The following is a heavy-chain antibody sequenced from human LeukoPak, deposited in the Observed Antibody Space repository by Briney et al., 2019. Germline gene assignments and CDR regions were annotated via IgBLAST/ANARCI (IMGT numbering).Heavy chain of an antibody. V-gene: IGHV3-21*01. CDR2: IGPTGTDT. Sequence: GGALRLSRAASRFSFSSYVFNWVRQAPGKGVEWVSLIGPTGTDTHHVHSLRGGFTIYRDNAKNSLYLQMDSLRAEDTAVYYCATESIGRYYDYWGQGTLLTVSS. D-gene: IGHD3-3*02. CDR1: RFSFSSYV. J-gene: IGHJ4*02. CDR3: ATESIGRYYDY.